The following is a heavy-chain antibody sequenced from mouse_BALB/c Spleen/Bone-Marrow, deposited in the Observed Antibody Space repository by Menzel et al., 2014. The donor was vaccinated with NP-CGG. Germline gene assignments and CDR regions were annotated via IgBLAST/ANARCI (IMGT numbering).Heavy chain of an antibody. CDR3: VKGVYGNPIAY. D-gene: IGHD2-1*01. CDR2: ISCYNGAT. Sequence: LVKTGASVKISCKASGYSFTGYYMHWVKQSHGKSLEWIGYISCYNGATSYNQKFKGKATFTVDTSSSTAYMQFNSLTSEDSAVYYCVKGVYGNPIAYWRQGTLVTVSA. CDR1: GYSFTGYY. J-gene: IGHJ3*01. V-gene: IGHV1S34*01.